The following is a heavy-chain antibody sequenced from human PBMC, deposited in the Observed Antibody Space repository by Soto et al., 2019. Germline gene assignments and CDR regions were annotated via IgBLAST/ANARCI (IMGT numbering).Heavy chain of an antibody. V-gene: IGHV3-30-3*01. D-gene: IGHD3-22*01. J-gene: IGHJ1*01. CDR3: AKEDASSGYAGTFQ. Sequence: GGSLRLSCAASGFTFSTAVIHWVRQAPGKGLEWVALISHDGNNKQYGDSVKGRFTISRDNSKNTLSLQMDSLRAEDTAVYYCAKEDASSGYAGTFQ. CDR2: ISHDGNNK. CDR1: GFTFSTAV.